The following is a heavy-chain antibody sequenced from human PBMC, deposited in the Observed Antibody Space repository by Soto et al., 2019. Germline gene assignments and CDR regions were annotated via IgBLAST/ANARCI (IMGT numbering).Heavy chain of an antibody. J-gene: IGHJ4*02. Sequence: SETLSLTCTVSGGSISSSSYYWGWIRQPPGKGLEWIGSIYYSGSTYYNPSLKSRVTISVDTSKNQFSLKLSSVTAADTAVYYCARQWGIFGVVHYFDYWGQGTLVTVSS. D-gene: IGHD3-3*01. CDR3: ARQWGIFGVVHYFDY. CDR2: IYYSGST. V-gene: IGHV4-39*01. CDR1: GGSISSSSYY.